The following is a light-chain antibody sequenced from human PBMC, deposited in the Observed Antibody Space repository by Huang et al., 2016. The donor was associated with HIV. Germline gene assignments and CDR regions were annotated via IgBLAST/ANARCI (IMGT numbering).Light chain of an antibody. V-gene: IGKV3-11*01. Sequence: DIVLTQSPATLCLSPGDRAILSCRTSQSVSSYLAWYQQKPGQSPRLLIYDASNRAAGIPARFSGSGSGTDFTLTISSLEPEDFAIYYGQQRSNWPPSFGPGTRVDI. CDR3: QQRSNWPPS. J-gene: IGKJ3*01. CDR1: QSVSSY. CDR2: DAS.